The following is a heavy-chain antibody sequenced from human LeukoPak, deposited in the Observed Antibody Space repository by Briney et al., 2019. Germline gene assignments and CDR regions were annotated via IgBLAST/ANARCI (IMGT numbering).Heavy chain of an antibody. V-gene: IGHV3-7*01. J-gene: IGHJ3*02. CDR1: GFTVSQHW. CDR3: ARGHYGLDI. CDR2: INADGSER. D-gene: IGHD4-17*01. Sequence: PGGSLRLSXVASGFTVSQHWTTWVRQAPGKGVEWVAHINADGSERYSVDSGTGRFTISKDNAKNSVYLQLSSLRAEDTARYYCARGHYGLDIWGQGTMVTVSS.